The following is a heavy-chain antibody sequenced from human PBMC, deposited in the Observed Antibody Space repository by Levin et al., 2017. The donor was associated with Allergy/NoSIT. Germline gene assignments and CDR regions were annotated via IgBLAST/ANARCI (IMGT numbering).Heavy chain of an antibody. CDR2: ISSSSSYI. Sequence: GESLKISCAASGFTFSSYSMNWVRQAPGKGLEWVSSISSSSSYIYYADSVKGRFTISRDNAKNSLYLQMNSLRAEDTAVYYCARDDTPGAFDIWGQGTMVTVSS. V-gene: IGHV3-21*01. J-gene: IGHJ3*02. CDR3: ARDDTPGAFDI. CDR1: GFTFSSYS.